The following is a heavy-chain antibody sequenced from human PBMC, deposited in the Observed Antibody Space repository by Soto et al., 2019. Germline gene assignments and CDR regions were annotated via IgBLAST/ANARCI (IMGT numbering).Heavy chain of an antibody. Sequence: PGGSLRLSCAASGFTFSSHEMNWVRQAPGKGLEWVSYISSSGSTIYYADSVKGRFTISRDNAKNSLYLQMNSLRAEDTAVYYCARPISGYDYGGYYYYGMDVWGQGTTVTVSS. D-gene: IGHD5-12*01. V-gene: IGHV3-48*03. CDR1: GFTFSSHE. CDR2: ISSSGSTI. CDR3: ARPISGYDYGGYYYYGMDV. J-gene: IGHJ6*02.